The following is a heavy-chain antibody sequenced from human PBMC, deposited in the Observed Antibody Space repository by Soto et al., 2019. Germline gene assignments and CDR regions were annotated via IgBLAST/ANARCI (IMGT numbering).Heavy chain of an antibody. Sequence: GESLKISCKGSGYSFTSYWIGWVRQMPGKGLEWMGIIYPGDYDTRYSPSFQGQVTISADKSISTAYLQWSSLKASDTAMYYCARHYDAGYCSGGSCYSGSPYYYYYYGMDVWGQGTTVTVSS. CDR3: ARHYDAGYCSGGSCYSGSPYYYYYYGMDV. CDR2: IYPGDYDT. J-gene: IGHJ6*02. CDR1: GYSFTSYW. D-gene: IGHD2-15*01. V-gene: IGHV5-51*01.